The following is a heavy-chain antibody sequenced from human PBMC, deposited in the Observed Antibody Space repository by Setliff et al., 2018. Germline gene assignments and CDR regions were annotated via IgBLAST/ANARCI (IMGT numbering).Heavy chain of an antibody. D-gene: IGHD3-22*01. Sequence: GSLRLSCAASGFTFSSYGMHWVRQAPGKGLEWISSISSSSIYIAYADSVKGRFTISRDNARNSLYLQMNSLRVEDTAVYYCAKDKYSSGPDAFHIWGQGTMVTVSS. CDR2: ISSSSIYI. CDR1: GFTFSSYG. J-gene: IGHJ3*02. CDR3: AKDKYSSGPDAFHI. V-gene: IGHV3-21*01.